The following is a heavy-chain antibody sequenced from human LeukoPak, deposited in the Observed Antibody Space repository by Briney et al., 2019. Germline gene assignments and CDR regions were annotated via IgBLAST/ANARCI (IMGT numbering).Heavy chain of an antibody. V-gene: IGHV1-18*01. Sequence: ASVKVSCKASGYTFNNYGISWVRQAPGQGLEWMGWISANNDNTNYTQKFQGRVTMTTDTTTSKAYMELRSLRSDDTAVYYCARDQQLWSRGRIGYWGQGTLVTVSS. J-gene: IGHJ4*02. CDR2: ISANNDNT. CDR1: GYTFNNYG. D-gene: IGHD5-18*01. CDR3: ARDQQLWSRGRIGY.